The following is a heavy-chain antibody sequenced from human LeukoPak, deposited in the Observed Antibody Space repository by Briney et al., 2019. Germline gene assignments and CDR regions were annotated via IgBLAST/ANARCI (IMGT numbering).Heavy chain of an antibody. Sequence: ASVKVSCKASGYTLTSYDINWVRQATGQGLEWMGWMNPNSGNTGYAQKFQGRVTMTRNTSISTAYMELSSLRSEDTAVYYCARAVGAATSYYYYYMDVWGKGTTVTVSS. D-gene: IGHD2-15*01. V-gene: IGHV1-8*01. CDR2: MNPNSGNT. CDR1: GYTLTSYD. J-gene: IGHJ6*03. CDR3: ARAVGAATSYYYYYMDV.